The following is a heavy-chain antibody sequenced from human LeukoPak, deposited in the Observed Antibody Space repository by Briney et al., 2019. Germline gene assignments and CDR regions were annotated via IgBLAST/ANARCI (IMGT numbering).Heavy chain of an antibody. D-gene: IGHD3-22*01. J-gene: IGHJ4*02. Sequence: GSLRLSCSASGFTFSSHSMNWVRQAPGKGLEWVSYISSSSSTIYYADSVKGRFTISRDNAKNSLYLQMNSLRAEDTAVYYCARGAYYYEDWGQGTLVTVSS. CDR2: ISSSSSTI. CDR1: GFTFSSHS. V-gene: IGHV3-48*01. CDR3: ARGAYYYED.